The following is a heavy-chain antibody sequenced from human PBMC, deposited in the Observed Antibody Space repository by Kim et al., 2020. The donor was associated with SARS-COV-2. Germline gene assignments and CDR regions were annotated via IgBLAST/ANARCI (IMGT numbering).Heavy chain of an antibody. J-gene: IGHJ4*02. V-gene: IGHV7-4-1*02. D-gene: IGHD3-16*02. CDR3: ARVFWGDYRYLDF. CDR1: GYTFNNFA. CDR2: INADTGSA. Sequence: ASVKVSCKASGYTFNNFAINWVRQAPGQGLEWMGWINADTGSATYAQGFTGRFVFSLDTSVSTAYLQISSLEAEDTALYYCARVFWGDYRYLDFWGQGTLVTVSS.